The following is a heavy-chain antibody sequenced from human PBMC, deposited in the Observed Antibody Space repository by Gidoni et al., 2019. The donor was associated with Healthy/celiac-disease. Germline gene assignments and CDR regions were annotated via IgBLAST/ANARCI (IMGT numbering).Heavy chain of an antibody. CDR3: AKGRAYCSSTSCAYGMDV. J-gene: IGHJ6*02. V-gene: IGHV3-23*01. Sequence: EVQLLESGGGLVQPGGSLRLSCSASGFTFSSYARSWVRQAPGKGLEWVSAISGSGGSTYYADSVKGRFTISRDNSKNTLYLQMNSLRAEDTAVYYCAKGRAYCSSTSCAYGMDVWGQGTTVTVSS. CDR2: ISGSGGST. D-gene: IGHD2-2*01. CDR1: GFTFSSYA.